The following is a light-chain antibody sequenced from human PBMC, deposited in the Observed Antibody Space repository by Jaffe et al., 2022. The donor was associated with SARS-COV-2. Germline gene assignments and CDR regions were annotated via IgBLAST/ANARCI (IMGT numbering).Light chain of an antibody. CDR2: DVS. CDR3: CSYAGSFTYV. Sequence: QSALTQPRSVSGSPGQSVTISCTGTSSDVGSYNYVSWYQQHPGKAPKLMIYDVSKRPSGVPDRFSGSKSGNTASLTISGLQAEDEADYYCCSYAGSFTYVFGTATEVIVL. CDR1: SSDVGSYNY. V-gene: IGLV2-11*01. J-gene: IGLJ1*01.